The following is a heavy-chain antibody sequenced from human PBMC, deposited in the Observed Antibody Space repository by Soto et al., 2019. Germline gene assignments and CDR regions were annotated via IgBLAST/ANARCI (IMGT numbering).Heavy chain of an antibody. CDR3: AKASKSYGPEETFDP. CDR1: GFTFSSYA. V-gene: IGHV3-23*01. CDR2: ISGSGGST. Sequence: GGSPRLSCAASGFTFSSYAMSWVRQAPGKGLEWVSAISGSGGSTYYADSVKGRFTISRDNSKNTLYLQMNSLRAEDTAVYYCAKASKSYGPEETFDPWGQGTLVTVSS. J-gene: IGHJ5*02. D-gene: IGHD3-10*01.